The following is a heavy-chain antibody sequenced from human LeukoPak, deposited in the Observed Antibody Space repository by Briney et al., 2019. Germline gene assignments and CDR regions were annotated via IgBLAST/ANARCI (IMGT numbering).Heavy chain of an antibody. CDR3: ARQQLSQLYYFDY. Sequence: SETLSLTCTVSGGSITGFHWSWIRQPPGKGLEWIGYIYSNEATEYRPSLRSRVTISADTSKNQFSLKLSSVTAADTAVYYCARQQLSQLYYFDYWGQGTLVTVSS. J-gene: IGHJ4*02. CDR2: IYSNEAT. CDR1: GGSITGFH. D-gene: IGHD6-13*01. V-gene: IGHV4-59*01.